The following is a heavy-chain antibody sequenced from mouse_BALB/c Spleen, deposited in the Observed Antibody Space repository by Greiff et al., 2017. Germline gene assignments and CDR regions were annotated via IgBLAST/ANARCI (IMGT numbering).Heavy chain of an antibody. CDR3: ARHDDGYSFAY. J-gene: IGHJ3*01. CDR2: INSNGGST. CDR1: GFTFSSYY. D-gene: IGHD2-3*01. V-gene: IGHV5-6-2*01. Sequence: EVNVVESGGGLVKLGGSLKLSCAASGFTFSSYYMSWVRQTPEKRLELVAAINSNGGSTYYPDTVKGRFTISRDNAKNTLYLQMSSLKSEDTALYYCARHDDGYSFAYWGQGTLVTVSA.